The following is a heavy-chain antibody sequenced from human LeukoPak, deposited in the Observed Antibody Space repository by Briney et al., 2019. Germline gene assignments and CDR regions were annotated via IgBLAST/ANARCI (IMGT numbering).Heavy chain of an antibody. Sequence: SETLSLTCAGYGVSFSGYYWSWIRQPPGKGLEWVGEINHSGSTGSTNYNPSLKSRVTISVDTSKNQFSLKLSSVTAADTAVYYCARGRTGPRLHYWGQGTLVTVSS. CDR3: ARGRTGPRLHY. J-gene: IGHJ4*02. V-gene: IGHV4-34*01. CDR2: INHSGSTGST. D-gene: IGHD1-14*01. CDR1: GVSFSGYY.